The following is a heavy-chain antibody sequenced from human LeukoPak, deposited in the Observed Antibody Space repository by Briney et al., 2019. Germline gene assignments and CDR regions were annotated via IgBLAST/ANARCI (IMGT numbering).Heavy chain of an antibody. D-gene: IGHD3-22*01. CDR1: RFTFSSYA. CDR2: ISGSGGST. J-gene: IGHJ4*02. V-gene: IGHV3-23*01. CDR3: AKERDSSGYFDY. Sequence: GGSLRLSCAASRFTFSSYAMSWVRQAPGKGMEWVSAISGSGGSTYYAASVKGRFTISRDNSKNTLYLQMNSLRAEDTAVYYCAKERDSSGYFDYWDQGTLVTVSS.